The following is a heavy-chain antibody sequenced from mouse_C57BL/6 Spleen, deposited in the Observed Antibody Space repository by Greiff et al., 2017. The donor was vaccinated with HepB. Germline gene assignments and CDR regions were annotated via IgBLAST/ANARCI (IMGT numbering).Heavy chain of an antibody. D-gene: IGHD1-1*01. Sequence: VQLQQSGPELVKPGASVKISCKASGYAFSSSWMNWVKQRPGKGLEWIGRIYPGDGDTNYNGKFKGKATLTADKSSSTAYMQLSSPTSEDSAVYFCARDYYGRGGYFDVWGTGTTVTVSS. CDR1: GYAFSSSW. J-gene: IGHJ1*03. CDR3: ARDYYGRGGYFDV. V-gene: IGHV1-82*01. CDR2: IYPGDGDT.